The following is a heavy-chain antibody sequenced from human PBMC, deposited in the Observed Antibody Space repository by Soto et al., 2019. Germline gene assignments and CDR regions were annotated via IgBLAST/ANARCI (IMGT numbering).Heavy chain of an antibody. CDR1: GFPFGSYA. Sequence: GGSLRLSCAASGFPFGSYAMSRVRQTPEKGLEWVSTIDGSGGTTYYADSVKVRFTISRDNAINTVFLQMNSLRADDTALYFCAKNSGWFNTWGQGALVTVSS. V-gene: IGHV3-23*01. J-gene: IGHJ5*02. CDR2: IDGSGGTT. D-gene: IGHD3-10*01. CDR3: AKNSGWFNT.